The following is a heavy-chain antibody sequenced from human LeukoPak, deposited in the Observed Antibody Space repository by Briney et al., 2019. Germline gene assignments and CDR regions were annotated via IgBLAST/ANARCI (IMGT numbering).Heavy chain of an antibody. CDR1: GYSISSGYY. CDR2: IYHSGST. J-gene: IGHJ6*03. D-gene: IGHD3-3*01. V-gene: IGHV4-38-2*02. Sequence: PSETLSLTCTVSGYSISSGYYWGWIRQPPGKGLEYIGSIYHSGSTYYNPSLKSRVTILVDTSKNQFSLKLSSVTAADTAVYYCARENFWSYYYYMGVWGKGTTVTVSS. CDR3: ARENFWSYYYYMGV.